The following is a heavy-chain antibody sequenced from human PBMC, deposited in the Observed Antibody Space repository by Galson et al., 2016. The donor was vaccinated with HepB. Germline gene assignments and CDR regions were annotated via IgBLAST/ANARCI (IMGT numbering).Heavy chain of an antibody. D-gene: IGHD1-7*01. V-gene: IGHV3-21*01. Sequence: SLRLSCAASGITFNTYNMVWVRQAPGKGPEWVSYISTSSSPISYRDSVKGRFTISRDNTKNSLYLQLNSLRAEDTAVYYCARIVKTGTTSHFDYWGQGTLVTVSS. CDR2: ISTSSSPI. J-gene: IGHJ4*02. CDR3: ARIVKTGTTSHFDY. CDR1: GITFNTYN.